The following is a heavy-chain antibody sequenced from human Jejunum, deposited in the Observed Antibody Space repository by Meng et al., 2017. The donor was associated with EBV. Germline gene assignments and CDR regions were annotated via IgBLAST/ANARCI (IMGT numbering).Heavy chain of an antibody. J-gene: IGHJ4*02. CDR1: GFTFSTYW. CDR2: INNDGSTT. V-gene: IGHV3-74*03. Sequence: VLLVVAGGGLVPPWGYLRLSCAASGFTFSTYWMHWVRQTPGKGLEWVSRINNDGSTTQYADSVRGRFTISRDNAKSTLYLQMNSLTAEDTAVYYCARNYRDYWGQGTLVTVSS. CDR3: ARNYRDY. D-gene: IGHD4-11*01.